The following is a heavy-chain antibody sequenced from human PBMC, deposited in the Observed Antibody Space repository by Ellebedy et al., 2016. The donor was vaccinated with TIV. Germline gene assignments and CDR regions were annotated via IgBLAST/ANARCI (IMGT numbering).Heavy chain of an antibody. CDR1: GFTLGSYG. J-gene: IGHJ4*02. V-gene: IGHV3-30*03. Sequence: PGGSLRLSCAASGFTLGSYGMHWVRQAPGKGLAWVAVISYHGSEKHFADSVKGRFTISRDKSKNTLDLQMNSLRAEDTAVYYCAILRTGPSYFDHWGRGTLVTVSS. CDR2: ISYHGSEK. D-gene: IGHD1-1*01. CDR3: AILRTGPSYFDH.